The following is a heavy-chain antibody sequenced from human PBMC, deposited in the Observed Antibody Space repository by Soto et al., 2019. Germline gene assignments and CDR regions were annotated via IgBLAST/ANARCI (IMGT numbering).Heavy chain of an antibody. CDR2: IFYAGDT. CDR3: AREGDYRTWFEP. CDR1: GESIATGAFY. D-gene: IGHD4-17*01. J-gene: IGHJ5*02. Sequence: PSESLSLTCTVSGESIATGAFYWSWIRLPSGKGPEWIGSIFYAGDTYYTPSLKSRVEISLDGSQNQFSLNLRSVTAADTAVYYCAREGDYRTWFEPWGPGTLVTVSS. V-gene: IGHV4-31*03.